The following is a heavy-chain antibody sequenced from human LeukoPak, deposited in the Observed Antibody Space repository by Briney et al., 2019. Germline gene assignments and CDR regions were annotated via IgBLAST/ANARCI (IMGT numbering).Heavy chain of an antibody. V-gene: IGHV1-2*02. J-gene: IGHJ3*02. CDR3: ARGSGITGALDAFDI. Sequence: AASVKVSCKASGYTFTGYYIHWVRQAPGQGLEWMGWINPNSGGTNYAQKFQGRVTMTRDTSISTAYMELSRLRSDDTAVYYCARGSGITGALDAFDIWGQGTMVTVSS. CDR1: GYTFTGYY. D-gene: IGHD1-26*01. CDR2: INPNSGGT.